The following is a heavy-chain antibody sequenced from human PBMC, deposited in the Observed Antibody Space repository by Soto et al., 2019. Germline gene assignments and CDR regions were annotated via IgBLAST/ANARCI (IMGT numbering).Heavy chain of an antibody. V-gene: IGHV1-18*01. CDR3: AGLLHEGAIFGGIAFDL. J-gene: IGHJ3*01. CDR2: ISTFNGKT. Sequence: QIQLMQSGGDVKTPGASLKVSCTTSRYTFTSHGIAWVRQAPGQGLEWMGWISTFNGKTDYAQKFQGRVTMTADTSRRTFHMELGSLRSDNRGFYFCAGLLHEGAIFGGIAFDLWGHGTKVPFSS. CDR1: RYTFTSHG. D-gene: IGHD1-26*01.